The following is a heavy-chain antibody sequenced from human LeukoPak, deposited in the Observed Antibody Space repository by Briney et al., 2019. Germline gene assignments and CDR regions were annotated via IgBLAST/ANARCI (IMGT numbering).Heavy chain of an antibody. J-gene: IGHJ4*02. CDR1: GFTFSSYS. CDR2: ISSSSSTI. V-gene: IGHV3-48*04. Sequence: PGGSLRLSCAASGFTFSSYSMNWVRQAPGKGLEWVSYISSSSSTIYYADSVKGRFTISRDNAKNSLYLQMNSLRAEDTAVYYCARAYSSGWYRYFDYWGQGTLVTVSS. CDR3: ARAYSSGWYRYFDY. D-gene: IGHD6-19*01.